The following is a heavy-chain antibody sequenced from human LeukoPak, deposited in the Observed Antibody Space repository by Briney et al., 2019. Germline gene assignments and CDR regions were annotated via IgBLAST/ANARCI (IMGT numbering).Heavy chain of an antibody. Sequence: QPGGSLRLSCAASGFTFSSYDMHWVRQAPGKGLEWVSATGSNGVTYYADSVKGRFTISRDNSKNALYLQMNGLRADDTAVYYCGIRDTSDYYVFWGQGTLVTVSS. CDR2: TGSNGVT. J-gene: IGHJ4*02. CDR3: GIRDTSDYYVF. V-gene: IGHV3-23*01. CDR1: GFTFSSYD. D-gene: IGHD3-22*01.